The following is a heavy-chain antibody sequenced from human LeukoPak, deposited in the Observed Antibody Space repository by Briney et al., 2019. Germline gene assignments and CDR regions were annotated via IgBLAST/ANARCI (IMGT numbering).Heavy chain of an antibody. CDR1: GFTFSSYA. D-gene: IGHD6-13*01. Sequence: GGSLRLSCAASGFTFSSYAMSWVRQAPGTGLEWVALISGSGGTTYYADSVKGRFTISRDNSKNTLHLQVNSLRADDTAVYYCAKNAAAGYYSYCMDVWGKGTTVTVSS. CDR2: ISGSGGTT. CDR3: AKNAAAGYYSYCMDV. J-gene: IGHJ6*03. V-gene: IGHV3-23*01.